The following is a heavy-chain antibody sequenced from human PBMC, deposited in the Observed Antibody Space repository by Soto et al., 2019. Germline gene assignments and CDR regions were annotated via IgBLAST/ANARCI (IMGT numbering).Heavy chain of an antibody. V-gene: IGHV4-39*01. CDR3: MLGSGWKDFDY. J-gene: IGHJ4*02. CDR2: IYYSGST. D-gene: IGHD3-22*01. Sequence: QLQLQESGPGLVKHSETLSLTCTVSGGSISSSSYYWGWIRQPPGKGLEWIGSIYYSGSTYYNPSLKSRVTISVDTSKTQLSLKLSSVTAADTAVYYCMLGSGWKDFDYWGQGTLVTVSS. CDR1: GGSISSSSYY.